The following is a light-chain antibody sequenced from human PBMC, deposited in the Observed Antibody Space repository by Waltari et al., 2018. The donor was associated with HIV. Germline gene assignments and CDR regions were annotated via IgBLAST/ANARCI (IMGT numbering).Light chain of an antibody. CDR3: SSYTSITLI. CDR2: DVS. J-gene: IGLJ2*01. V-gene: IGLV2-14*03. Sequence: QSALTQPASVSGSPGQSITISCTGSGSDIGGYNYVSWYQHYPGKAPKLIIYDVSRRPSVVSNRFSGSKSGNTASLTISGLRAEEEADYYCSSYTSITLIFGGGTKLTVL. CDR1: GSDIGGYNY.